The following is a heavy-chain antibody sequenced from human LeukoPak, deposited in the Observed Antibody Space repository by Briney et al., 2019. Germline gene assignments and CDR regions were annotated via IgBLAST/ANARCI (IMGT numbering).Heavy chain of an antibody. Sequence: SVKVSCKASGGTFSSYAISWVRQPPGQGLEWMGGIIPIFGTANYAQKFQGRVTITTDESTSTAYMELSSLRSEDTAVYYCATAIAVAGTGYGYWGQGTLVTVSS. D-gene: IGHD6-19*01. CDR2: IIPIFGTA. CDR3: ATAIAVAGTGYGY. J-gene: IGHJ4*01. V-gene: IGHV1-69*05. CDR1: GGTFSSYA.